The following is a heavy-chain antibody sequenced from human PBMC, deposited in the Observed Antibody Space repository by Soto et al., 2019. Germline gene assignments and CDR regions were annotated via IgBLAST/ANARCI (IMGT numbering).Heavy chain of an antibody. CDR3: ARVVGFWSGYPKPYYGMDV. Sequence: GASVKVSCKASGYTFTSYGISWVRQAPGQGHEWMGWISAYNGYTNYAQKLQGRVTMTTDTSTSTAYMELRSLISDDTAVYYCARVVGFWSGYPKPYYGMDVWGQRTTVTVSS. J-gene: IGHJ6*02. D-gene: IGHD3-3*01. V-gene: IGHV1-18*04. CDR2: ISAYNGYT. CDR1: GYTFTSYG.